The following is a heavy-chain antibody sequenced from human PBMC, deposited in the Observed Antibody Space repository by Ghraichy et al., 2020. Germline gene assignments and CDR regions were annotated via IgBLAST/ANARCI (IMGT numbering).Heavy chain of an antibody. V-gene: IGHV4-59*01. J-gene: IGHJ4*02. CDR2: IYYSGST. Sequence: SETLSLTYTVSGGSISSYYWSWIRQPPGKGLEWIGYIYYSGSTNYNPSLTSRVTISVDTSKNQFSLKLSSVTAADTAVYYCARAPGSGYSGYDSAYYFDYWGQGTLVTVSS. D-gene: IGHD5-12*01. CDR3: ARAPGSGYSGYDSAYYFDY. CDR1: GGSISSYY.